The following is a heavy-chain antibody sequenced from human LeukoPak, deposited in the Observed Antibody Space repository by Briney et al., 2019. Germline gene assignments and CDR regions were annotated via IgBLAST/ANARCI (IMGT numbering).Heavy chain of an antibody. J-gene: IGHJ4*02. V-gene: IGHV4-59*01. CDR2: IYYSGST. CDR3: ARAGEVEMATIAPLYFDY. D-gene: IGHD5-24*01. CDR1: GGSISSYY. Sequence: SETLSLTCNVSGGSISSYYWSWIRQPPGKGLEWIGYIYYSGSTNYNPSLKSRVTISVDTSKNQFSLKLSSVTAADTAVYYCARAGEVEMATIAPLYFDYWGQGTLVTVSS.